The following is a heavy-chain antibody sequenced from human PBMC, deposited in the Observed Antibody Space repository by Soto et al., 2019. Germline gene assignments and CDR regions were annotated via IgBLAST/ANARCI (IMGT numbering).Heavy chain of an antibody. D-gene: IGHD3-10*01. CDR1: GYSFTSYW. CDR3: ARTTAWFGGRYYGMDV. Sequence: GESLKISCKGSGYSFTSYWIGWVRQMPGKGLEWMGIIYPGDSDTRYSPSFQGQVTISADKSISTAYLQWSSLKASDTAMYYCARTTAWFGGRYYGMDVWGQGTTGTVSS. V-gene: IGHV5-51*01. J-gene: IGHJ6*02. CDR2: IYPGDSDT.